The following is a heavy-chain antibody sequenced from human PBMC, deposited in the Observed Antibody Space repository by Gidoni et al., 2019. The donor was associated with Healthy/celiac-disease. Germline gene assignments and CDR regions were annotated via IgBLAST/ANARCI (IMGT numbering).Heavy chain of an antibody. J-gene: IGHJ2*01. D-gene: IGHD5-12*01. CDR2: IHHSGST. V-gene: IGHV4-30-2*01. Sequence: QLQLQESGSGLVKPSQTLSLTCAVPGGSISSGGYSWSWIRQPPGKGLEWIGYIHHSGSTFYNPSLKSRVTMSLGRSKIQFSLKLTSVTAADTAVYFCARGPGGYDYELDWYFDLWGRGTLVTVSS. CDR3: ARGPGGYDYELDWYFDL. CDR1: GGSISSGGYS.